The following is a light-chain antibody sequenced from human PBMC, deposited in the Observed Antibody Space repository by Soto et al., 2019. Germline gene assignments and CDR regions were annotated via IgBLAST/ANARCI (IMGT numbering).Light chain of an antibody. J-gene: IGLJ1*01. CDR2: DVT. Sequence: QSVLTQPRSGYGSPGQSVTISCTGTSSDVGGYNFVSWYQHHPGKAPKLMLYDVTKRPSGVPDRFSGSKSDNTASLTISGLQAEDEADYHCCSYAGSHTYVFGTGTKVTVL. CDR3: CSYAGSHTYV. V-gene: IGLV2-11*01. CDR1: SSDVGGYNF.